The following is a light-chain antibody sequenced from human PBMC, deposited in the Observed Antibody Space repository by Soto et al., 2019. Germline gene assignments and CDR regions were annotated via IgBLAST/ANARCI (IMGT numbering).Light chain of an antibody. CDR2: GAS. Sequence: EIVLTQSPGTLSLSPGEIATLSCRASQSVSSTYLARYQQKPGQAPRLLIYGASSMATGIPDRFSGSGSGTDFTLTISILEPEDFSVYYCQQYGSSPLTFGGGTKLDI. CDR3: QQYGSSPLT. CDR1: QSVSSTY. J-gene: IGKJ4*01. V-gene: IGKV3-20*01.